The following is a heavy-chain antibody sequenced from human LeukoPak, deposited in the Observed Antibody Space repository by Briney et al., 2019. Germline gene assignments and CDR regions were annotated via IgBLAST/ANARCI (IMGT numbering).Heavy chain of an antibody. Sequence: ASVKVSCKASGYTFIGYYMHRVRQAPGQGLEWMGWINPNGGGTSYAQKFQGRVTMTKDTSISTAYMELSRLRSDDTAVYYCATGVAGTYYYYYGMDVWGQGTTVTVSS. CDR1: GYTFIGYY. J-gene: IGHJ6*02. D-gene: IGHD6-19*01. V-gene: IGHV1-2*02. CDR3: ATGVAGTYYYYYGMDV. CDR2: INPNGGGT.